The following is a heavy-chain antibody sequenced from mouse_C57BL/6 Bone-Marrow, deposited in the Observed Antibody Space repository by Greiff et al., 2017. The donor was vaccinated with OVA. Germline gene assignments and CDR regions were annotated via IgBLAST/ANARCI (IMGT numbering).Heavy chain of an antibody. CDR2: IWSDGST. D-gene: IGHD2-1*01. CDR3: ARHGNYDYYAMDY. V-gene: IGHV2-6-1*01. CDR1: GFSLTSYG. J-gene: IGHJ4*01. Sequence: VQLKESGPGLVAPSQSLSITCTVSGFSLTSYGVHWVRQPPGKGLEWLVVIWSDGSTTYNSALKSRLSISKDNSKSQVFLKMNMLQTDDTAMYCCARHGNYDYYAMDYWGQGTSVTVSS.